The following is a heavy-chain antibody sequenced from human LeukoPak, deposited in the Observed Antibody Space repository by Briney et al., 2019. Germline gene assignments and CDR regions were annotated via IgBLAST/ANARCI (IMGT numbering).Heavy chain of an antibody. CDR2: IRYDGSNK. CDR3: AKDGIAAAGRPYYFDY. CDR1: GFTFSSYG. J-gene: IGHJ4*02. D-gene: IGHD6-13*01. Sequence: GGSLRLSCAASGFTFSSYGMHWVRQAPGKGLEWVAFIRYDGSNKYYADSVKGRFTISRDNSKNTLYLQMNSLRAEDTAVYYCAKDGIAAAGRPYYFDYWGQGTLVTVSS. V-gene: IGHV3-30*02.